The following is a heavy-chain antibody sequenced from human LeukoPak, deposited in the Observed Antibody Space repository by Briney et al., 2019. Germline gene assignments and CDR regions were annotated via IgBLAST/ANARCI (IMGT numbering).Heavy chain of an antibody. CDR2: IYYSGRT. Sequence: SETLSLTCTVSGGSISSGDYYWSWIRQPPGKGLDGIGYIYYSGRTYYNPSLKSRVTILVETSKNQFSLKLYSVTAADTAVYYCARDPRWLTPDCTSTSCYENYFDPWGQGTLVTVSS. CDR3: ARDPRWLTPDCTSTSCYENYFDP. D-gene: IGHD2-2*01. J-gene: IGHJ5*02. V-gene: IGHV4-30-4*01. CDR1: GGSISSGDYY.